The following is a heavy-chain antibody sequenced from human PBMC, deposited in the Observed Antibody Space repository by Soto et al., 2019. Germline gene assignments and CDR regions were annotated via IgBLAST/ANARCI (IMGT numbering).Heavy chain of an antibody. CDR3: ARVRPGNYRDY. V-gene: IGHV3-7*03. J-gene: IGHJ4*02. Sequence: EVQLVESGGGLVQPGGSLRLSCAASGFTFSTFWMDWVRQAPGKGLEWVAKIKEDGSEKYYADSVRGRFIISRDNARNSVWLQMNSLRAEDTAVYYCARVRPGNYRDYWGQCTLVTVSS. CDR1: GFTFSTFW. D-gene: IGHD3-10*01. CDR2: IKEDGSEK.